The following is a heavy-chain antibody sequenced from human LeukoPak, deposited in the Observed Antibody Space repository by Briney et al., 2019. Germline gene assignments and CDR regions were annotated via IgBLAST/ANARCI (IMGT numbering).Heavy chain of an antibody. CDR2: IYYSGST. Sequence: SETLSLTCTVSGGSISSSSYYWGWIRQPPGKGLEWIGGIYYSGSTYYNPSLKSRVTISVDTSKNQFSLKLSSVTAADTAVYYCASGYSSGWKPVSWNWFDPWDQGTLVTVSS. CDR1: GGSISSSSYY. CDR3: ASGYSSGWKPVSWNWFDP. D-gene: IGHD6-19*01. V-gene: IGHV4-39*07. J-gene: IGHJ5*02.